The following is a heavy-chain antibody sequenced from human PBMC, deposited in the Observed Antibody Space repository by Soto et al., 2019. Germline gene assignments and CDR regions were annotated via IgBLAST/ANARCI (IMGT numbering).Heavy chain of an antibody. CDR3: ARAHPGVFGVVIPYNFDY. Sequence: SQTLSLTCAISGDSVSSNSAAWNWIRQSPSRGLEWLGRTYYRSKWYNDYAVSVKSRITINPDTSKNQFSLQLNSVTPEDTAVYYCARAHPGVFGVVIPYNFDYWGQGTLVTVSS. CDR2: TYYRSKWYN. V-gene: IGHV6-1*01. J-gene: IGHJ4*02. CDR1: GDSVSSNSAA. D-gene: IGHD3-3*01.